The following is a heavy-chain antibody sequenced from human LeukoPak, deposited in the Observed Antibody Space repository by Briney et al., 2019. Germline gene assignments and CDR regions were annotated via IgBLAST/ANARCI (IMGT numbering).Heavy chain of an antibody. D-gene: IGHD3-16*01. Sequence: PGGSLRLSCAASGFTFSSYEMNWVRQAPGMGLEWVSFIGTSGNTLYYTDSVKGRFTISRDNAKNSLYLQMNSLRAEDTAVYYCARDGEGIMITFGGPYYYYGMDVWGQGTTVTVSS. CDR2: IGTSGNTL. J-gene: IGHJ6*02. V-gene: IGHV3-48*03. CDR1: GFTFSSYE. CDR3: ARDGEGIMITFGGPYYYYGMDV.